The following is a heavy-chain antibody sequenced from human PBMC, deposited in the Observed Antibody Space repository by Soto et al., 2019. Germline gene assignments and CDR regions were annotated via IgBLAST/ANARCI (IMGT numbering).Heavy chain of an antibody. CDR2: TYFRSKWYN. CDR1: GDSVSSNTAS. V-gene: IGHV6-1*01. CDR3: AKGDNLGPKTGYAFDP. D-gene: IGHD5-12*01. J-gene: IGHJ5*02. Sequence: QTLSLTCAISGDSVSSNTASWTAIRQSPSRGLEWLGRTYFRSKWYNDYAVSVKSRIIINPDTSNNQFSLQLNSVTPEDTAVYFCAKGDNLGPKTGYAFDPWGQGIMVTV.